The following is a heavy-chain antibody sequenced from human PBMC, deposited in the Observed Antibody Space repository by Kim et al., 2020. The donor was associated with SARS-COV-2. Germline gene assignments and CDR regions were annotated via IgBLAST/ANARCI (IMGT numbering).Heavy chain of an antibody. CDR1: GFTFSSYW. Sequence: GGSLRLSCAVSGFTFSSYWTSWVRQAPGKGMEWVANIQQDGSEKYYVDSVTGRFTIPTDNAKHPLYLQMNSERAEDPAVHDCARGQNMAHLDYCGEGNLV. V-gene: IGHV3-7*03. D-gene: IGHD3-10*01. CDR3: ARGQNMAHLDY. J-gene: IGHJ4*02. CDR2: IQQDGSEK.